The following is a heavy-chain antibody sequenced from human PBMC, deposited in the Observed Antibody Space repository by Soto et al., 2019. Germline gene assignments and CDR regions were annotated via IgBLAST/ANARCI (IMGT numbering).Heavy chain of an antibody. Sequence: QVQLVQSGAEVKRPGTSVKVSCKVSGYTFTNYGINWVRQAPGQGLEWVGWFNPANRNKNYAQKFQDRVSMTTDTSTNTAYMELRGLRSDDTAVYYCARVRFGDPFDFWGQGTLVTVSS. J-gene: IGHJ4*02. CDR1: GYTFTNYG. CDR2: FNPANRNK. V-gene: IGHV1-18*01. D-gene: IGHD2-21*02. CDR3: ARVRFGDPFDF.